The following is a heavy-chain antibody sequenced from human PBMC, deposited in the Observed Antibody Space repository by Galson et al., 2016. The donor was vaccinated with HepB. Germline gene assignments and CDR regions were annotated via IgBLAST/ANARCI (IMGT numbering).Heavy chain of an antibody. CDR1: GGSISSSNW. CDR3: ARTHTDTHYYGMDV. V-gene: IGHV4/OR15-8*01. CDR2: ISQSGSP. Sequence: SETLSPTCDVSGGSISSSNWWSWVRQSPGKGLLWIGEISQSGSPNYNPSLTSRVSMSVDKPKNQFSLRLSSVTAADTAVYYCARTHTDTHYYGMDVWGQGTTVTVSS. D-gene: IGHD5-18*01. J-gene: IGHJ6*02.